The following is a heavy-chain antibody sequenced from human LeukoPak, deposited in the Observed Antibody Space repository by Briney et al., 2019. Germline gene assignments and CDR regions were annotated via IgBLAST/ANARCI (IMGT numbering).Heavy chain of an antibody. CDR3: AKSDELLFTGDY. D-gene: IGHD3-10*02. Sequence: PGGSLRLSCAASGFTFSSYAMSWVRQAPGKGLEWVSAISGSGGSTYYADSVKGRFTISRDNSKNTLYLQMNSLRAEDTAAYYCAKSDELLFTGDYWGQGTLVTVSS. CDR1: GFTFSSYA. CDR2: ISGSGGST. V-gene: IGHV3-23*01. J-gene: IGHJ4*02.